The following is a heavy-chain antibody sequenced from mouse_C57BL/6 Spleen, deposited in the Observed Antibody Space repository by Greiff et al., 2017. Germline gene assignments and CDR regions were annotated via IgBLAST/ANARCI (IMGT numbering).Heavy chain of an antibody. V-gene: IGHV2-6-1*01. CDR2: IWSDGST. CDR1: GFSLTSYG. Sequence: VHRVESGPGLVAPSQSLSITCTVSGFSLTSYGVHWVRQPPGKGLEWLVVIWSDGSTTYNSALKSRLSISKDNSKSQVFLKMNSLQTDDTAMYYCARHVPYDYDAMDYWGQGTSVTVSS. J-gene: IGHJ4*01. CDR3: ARHVPYDYDAMDY.